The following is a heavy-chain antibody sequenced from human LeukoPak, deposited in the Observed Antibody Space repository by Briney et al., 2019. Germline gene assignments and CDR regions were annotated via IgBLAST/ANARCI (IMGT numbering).Heavy chain of an antibody. Sequence: SETLSLTCAVYGGSFSDYFWGWIRQPPGKGLERIGEINHSGRTYYNPSLKSRVTISVDTSKNQFSLKLSSVTAADTAVYYCARGSDTSGYYLSYFDYWGQGTLVTVSS. CDR2: INHSGRT. CDR1: GGSFSDYF. D-gene: IGHD3-22*01. J-gene: IGHJ4*02. CDR3: ARGSDTSGYYLSYFDY. V-gene: IGHV4-34*01.